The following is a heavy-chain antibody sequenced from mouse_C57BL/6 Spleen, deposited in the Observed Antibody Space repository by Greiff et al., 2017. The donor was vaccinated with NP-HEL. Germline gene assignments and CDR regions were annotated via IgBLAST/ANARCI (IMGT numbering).Heavy chain of an antibody. V-gene: IGHV5-6*02. Sequence: EVKLMESGGDLVKPGGSLKLSCAASGFTFSSYGMSWVRQTPDKRLEWVATISSGGSYTYYPDSVKGRFPISRDNAKNTLYLQMSSLKSEDTAMYYCARRDGSYAMDYWGQGTSVTVSS. D-gene: IGHD2-3*01. CDR3: ARRDGSYAMDY. J-gene: IGHJ4*01. CDR1: GFTFSSYG. CDR2: ISSGGSYT.